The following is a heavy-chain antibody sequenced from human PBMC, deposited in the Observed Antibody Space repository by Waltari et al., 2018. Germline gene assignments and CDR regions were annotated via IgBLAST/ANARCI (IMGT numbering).Heavy chain of an antibody. CDR3: ARDLRGYSYGSNYYYMDV. V-gene: IGHV4-4*07. CDR1: GGSISSYY. D-gene: IGHD5-18*01. Sequence: QVQLQESGPGLVKPSETLSLTCTVSGGSISSYYWSWIRQPAGKGLEWLGRIYTSGSTTYTPALKGRVTMLVDTSKNQFALKLSSVTAADTAVYYCARDLRGYSYGSNYYYMDVWGKGTTVTVSS. J-gene: IGHJ6*03. CDR2: IYTSGST.